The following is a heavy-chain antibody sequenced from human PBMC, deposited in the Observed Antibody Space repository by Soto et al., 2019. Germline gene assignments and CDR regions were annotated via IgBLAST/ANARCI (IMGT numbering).Heavy chain of an antibody. J-gene: IGHJ4*02. CDR3: ARNLRISTAGIPRDY. D-gene: IGHD6-13*01. CDR1: GFTFGDYA. V-gene: IGHV3-49*03. CDR2: IRSKAFGGTA. Sequence: GGSLRLSCTASGFTFGDYAMSWFRRAPGKGLEWVGFIRSKAFGGTAQYAASVNGRFTISRDDSKSTAYLQVNSLRAEDTAVYYCARNLRISTAGIPRDYWGQGNLVTVSS.